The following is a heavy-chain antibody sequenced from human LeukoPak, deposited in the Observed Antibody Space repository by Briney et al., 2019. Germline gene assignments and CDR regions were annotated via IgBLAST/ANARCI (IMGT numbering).Heavy chain of an antibody. CDR3: TRDRGAYNLYDY. D-gene: IGHD1-1*01. V-gene: IGHV3-49*03. CDR1: GFTFGDYA. J-gene: IGHJ4*02. Sequence: GGSLRLSCTASGFTFGDYAMSWLRQAPGKGLEWVGFIRSKAYGETADYAASVKGRFTISRDDSKAIAYLQMNSLKTEDTAVYHCTRDRGAYNLYDYWGQGTLVTVSS. CDR2: IRSKAYGETA.